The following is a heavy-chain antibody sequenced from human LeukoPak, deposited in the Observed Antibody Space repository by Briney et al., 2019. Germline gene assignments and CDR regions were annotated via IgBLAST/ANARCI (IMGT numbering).Heavy chain of an antibody. CDR3: ARMNFDWLLRMYYFDY. CDR2: IYYSGST. CDR1: DGSISSYY. J-gene: IGHJ4*02. Sequence: PSETLSLTCTVSDGSISSYYWSWIRQPPGKGLEWIGYIYYSGSTDYNPSLKSRVTISVDTSKNQFSLKLSSVTAADTAVYYCARMNFDWLLRMYYFDYWGQGTLVTVSS. V-gene: IGHV4-59*01. D-gene: IGHD3-9*01.